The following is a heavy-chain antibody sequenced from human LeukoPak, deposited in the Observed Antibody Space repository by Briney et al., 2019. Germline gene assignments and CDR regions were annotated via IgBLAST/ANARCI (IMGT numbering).Heavy chain of an antibody. D-gene: IGHD4-17*01. J-gene: IGHJ4*02. Sequence: TGRSLRLSCAASGFTFSSYGMHWVRQAPGKGLEWVAVIWYDGSNKYYADSVKGRFTISRDNSKNTLYLQMNSLRAEDTAVYYCAKETYGDYARAFDYWGQGTLVTVSS. CDR3: AKETYGDYARAFDY. CDR1: GFTFSSYG. CDR2: IWYDGSNK. V-gene: IGHV3-33*06.